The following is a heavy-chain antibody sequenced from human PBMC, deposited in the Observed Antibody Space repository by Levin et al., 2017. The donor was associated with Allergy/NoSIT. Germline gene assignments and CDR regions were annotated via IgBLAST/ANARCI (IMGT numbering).Heavy chain of an antibody. CDR2: VYSSGGV. D-gene: IGHD2-8*01. CDR1: GASMNSGSFY. CDR3: AREGYCIRGVCYSALHFDY. Sequence: SQTLSLTCSVSGASMNSGSFYWNWIRQFPGKGLEWIGYVYSSGGVYYNPSLKGRLTISQDTSKNQFSLRLSSVTAADTAVYYCAREGYCIRGVCYSALHFDYWGQGTQVTVSS. V-gene: IGHV4-31*03. J-gene: IGHJ4*02.